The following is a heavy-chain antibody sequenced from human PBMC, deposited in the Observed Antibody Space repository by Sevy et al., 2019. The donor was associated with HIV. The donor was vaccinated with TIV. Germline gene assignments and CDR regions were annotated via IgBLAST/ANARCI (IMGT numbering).Heavy chain of an antibody. CDR1: GGSISSYY. CDR2: IYYSGST. D-gene: IGHD3-10*01. J-gene: IGHJ4*02. Sequence: SETLSLTCTVSGGSISSYYWSWIRQPPGKGLEWIGYIYYSGSTNYNPSLKSRVTISVDTSKNQFSLKLSSVTAADTAVYYCAMSFNYYGSGSYYYWGQGTLVTVSS. CDR3: AMSFNYYGSGSYYY. V-gene: IGHV4-59*01.